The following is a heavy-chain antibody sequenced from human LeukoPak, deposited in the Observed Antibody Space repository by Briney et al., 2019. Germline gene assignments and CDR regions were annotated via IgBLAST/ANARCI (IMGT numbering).Heavy chain of an antibody. D-gene: IGHD3-10*01. J-gene: IGHJ4*02. CDR3: ARARIAMVRGVLLGY. V-gene: IGHV1-2*02. CDR1: GYTFTGYY. CDR2: INPNSGGT. Sequence: ASVKVSCKASGYTFTGYYMHWVRQAPGQGLEWMGWINPNSGGTNYAQKFQGRVTMTRDTSISTAYMELSRLRSDDTAVYYCARARIAMVRGVLLGYWGQGTLVTVSS.